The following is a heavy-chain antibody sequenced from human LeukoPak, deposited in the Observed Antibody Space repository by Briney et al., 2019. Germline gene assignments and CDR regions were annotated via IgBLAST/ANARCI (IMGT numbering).Heavy chain of an antibody. Sequence: SETLSLTCAVYGGSFSGYYWSWIRQPPGKGLEWIGEINHSGSTNNNPSLKSRVTISVDTSKNQFSLKLSSVTAADTAVYYCARALAQGIICSGGSCYRNRYYYYYGMDVWGQGTTVTVS. D-gene: IGHD2-15*01. CDR1: GGSFSGYY. CDR3: ARALAQGIICSGGSCYRNRYYYYYGMDV. CDR2: INHSGST. J-gene: IGHJ6*02. V-gene: IGHV4-34*01.